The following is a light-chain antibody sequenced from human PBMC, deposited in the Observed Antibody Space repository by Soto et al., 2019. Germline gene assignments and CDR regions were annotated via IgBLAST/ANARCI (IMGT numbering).Light chain of an antibody. J-gene: IGLJ3*02. CDR1: SSDIGTYNL. CDR3: CSYAGGSTLV. V-gene: IGLV2-23*01. CDR2: EAT. Sequence: QSALTQPASVSGSPGQSITISCTGTSSDIGTYNLVSWYQHHPGNAPKLMIYEATKRPSGVSSRFSGSKSGNTASLTISGLQTEDEADYCCSYAGGSTLVFGGGTKLTVL.